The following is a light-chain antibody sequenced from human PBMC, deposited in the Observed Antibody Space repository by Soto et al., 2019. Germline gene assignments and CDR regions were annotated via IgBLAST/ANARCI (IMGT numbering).Light chain of an antibody. V-gene: IGLV2-14*01. CDR3: SSYSSSSTVV. J-gene: IGLJ2*01. CDR1: RSDIGGYNY. CDR2: DVS. Sequence: QSALTQPASVSGSPGQSVTISCTGTRSDIGGYNYVSWYQQHPGKAPKVIIYDVSNRPSGVSNRFSGSKSGNTASLTISGLQAEDEADYYCSSYSSSSTVVFGGRTKLTVL.